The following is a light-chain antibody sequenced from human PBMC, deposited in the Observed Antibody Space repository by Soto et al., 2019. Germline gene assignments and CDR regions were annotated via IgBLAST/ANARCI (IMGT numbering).Light chain of an antibody. V-gene: IGKV3-15*01. CDR1: QSVSSN. CDR3: QQYNNWPRGT. CDR2: GAS. J-gene: IGKJ1*01. Sequence: EIVMTQSPATLSVSPGERATPSCRASQSVSSNLAWYRQKPGQAPRLLIYGASTRATGIPARFSGSGSGTEFTLTISSLQSEDFAVYYGQQYNNWPRGTVGQGTKVEIK.